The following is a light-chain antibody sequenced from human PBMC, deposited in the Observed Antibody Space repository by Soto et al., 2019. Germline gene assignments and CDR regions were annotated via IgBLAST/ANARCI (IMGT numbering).Light chain of an antibody. J-gene: IGKJ1*01. CDR2: GAS. V-gene: IGKV3-15*01. CDR1: QSVSSN. CDR3: QQNNNWPRT. Sequence: IAMTQSPATLSVSPGERATLSCRASQSVSSNLAWYQQKPGQAPRLLIYGASTRATGIPARFSGSGSGTEFTLTISSLQSEDFAVYYCQQNNNWPRTFGQGTKVDIK.